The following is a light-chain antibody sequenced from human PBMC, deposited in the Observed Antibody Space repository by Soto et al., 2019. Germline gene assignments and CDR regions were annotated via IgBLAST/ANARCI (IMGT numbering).Light chain of an antibody. J-gene: IGKJ1*01. CDR2: AAS. CDR3: QQYYSFWT. V-gene: IGKV1-8*01. Sequence: AIRMTQSPSSFSASTGDRVTITCRASQGISNYLAWYQQKPGKAPKLLIYAASTLQSGVPSRFSGSGSGTDFTLTISCLQSEDFATYYCQQYYSFWTFGQGTKVEIK. CDR1: QGISNY.